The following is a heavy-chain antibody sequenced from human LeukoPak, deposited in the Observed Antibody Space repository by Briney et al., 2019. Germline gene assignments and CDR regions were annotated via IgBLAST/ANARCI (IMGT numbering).Heavy chain of an antibody. Sequence: ASVTVSFTASGYTFTGYYMHWVRQAPGQGLEWMGWINPNSGGTNYARVTMTRDTSISTAYMELSRLRSDDTAVYYCARVQSRYGMDVWGQGTTVTVSS. J-gene: IGHJ6*02. CDR2: INPNSGGT. V-gene: IGHV1-2*02. CDR1: GYTFTGYY. CDR3: ARVQSRYGMDV.